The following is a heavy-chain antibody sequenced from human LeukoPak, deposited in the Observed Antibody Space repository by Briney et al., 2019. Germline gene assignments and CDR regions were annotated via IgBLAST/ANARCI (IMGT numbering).Heavy chain of an antibody. CDR3: AKGRAYCGGDCYSGPWADAFDI. J-gene: IGHJ3*02. D-gene: IGHD2-21*02. V-gene: IGHV3-23*01. CDR2: ISGSGGST. CDR1: GFTFSSYA. Sequence: AGGSLRLSCAASGFTFSSYAMSWVRQAPGKGLEWVSAISGSGGSTYYADSVKGRFTISRDNSKNTLYLQMNSLRAEDTAVYYCAKGRAYCGGDCYSGPWADAFDIWGQGTMVTVSS.